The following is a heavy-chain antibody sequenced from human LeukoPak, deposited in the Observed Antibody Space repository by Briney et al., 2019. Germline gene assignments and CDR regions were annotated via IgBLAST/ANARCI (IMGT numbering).Heavy chain of an antibody. CDR3: ARDLTGTTYY. Sequence: ASVKVSCKSSGYTFTDYFIQWVRQAPGQGLEWMGRINPNSGGTNYAQKFQGRVTMTRDTSISTAYMELSRLRSDDTAVYYCARDLTGTTYYWGQGALVTVSS. D-gene: IGHD1-7*01. CDR1: GYTFTDYF. V-gene: IGHV1-2*06. CDR2: INPNSGGT. J-gene: IGHJ4*02.